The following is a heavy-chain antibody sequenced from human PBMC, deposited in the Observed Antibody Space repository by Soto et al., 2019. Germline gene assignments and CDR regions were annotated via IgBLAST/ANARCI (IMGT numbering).Heavy chain of an antibody. CDR2: ITHGGST. J-gene: IGHJ4*02. CDR1: SGSFSGYY. Sequence: QVQLQQWGAGLLKPSETLSLTCAVYSGSFSGYYYSWIRQPPGKGLEWIGEITHGGSTTYSPSLKSRVTTSLDTSKNQFSLKMTSVTAADTAVYYCARGRLFLTPSGLAITYFDYWGQGSLVSVSS. V-gene: IGHV4-34*01. CDR3: ARGRLFLTPSGLAITYFDY. D-gene: IGHD3-3*01.